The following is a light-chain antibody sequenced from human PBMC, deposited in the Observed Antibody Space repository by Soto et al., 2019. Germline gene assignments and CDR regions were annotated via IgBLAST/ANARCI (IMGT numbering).Light chain of an antibody. CDR2: DVT. CDR3: CSYTVATTRDGRV. CDR1: SSDVGGHNY. Sequence: QSVLTQPASVSGSPGQSIAISCTGTSSDVGGHNYVSWYQQRPGRAPELIIYDVTNRPSGVSNRFSGSKSGNTASLTISGLQAEDAADYYCCSYTVATTRDGRVFGGGTKLTVL. V-gene: IGLV2-14*01. J-gene: IGLJ3*02.